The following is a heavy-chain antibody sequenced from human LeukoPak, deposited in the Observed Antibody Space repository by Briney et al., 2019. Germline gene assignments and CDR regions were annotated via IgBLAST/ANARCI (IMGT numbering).Heavy chain of an antibody. D-gene: IGHD2-8*01. V-gene: IGHV3-30*02. CDR2: IRYDGSKG. CDR3: ARCVNGVCRAFDY. Sequence: GGSLRLSCAASGFTFSSYGMDWVRQAPGKGLEWVSYIRYDGSKGYYADSVKGRFTISRDNSKGTLYVQMNSLRAEDTAVYYCARCVNGVCRAFDYWGQGTLVTVSS. CDR1: GFTFSSYG. J-gene: IGHJ4*02.